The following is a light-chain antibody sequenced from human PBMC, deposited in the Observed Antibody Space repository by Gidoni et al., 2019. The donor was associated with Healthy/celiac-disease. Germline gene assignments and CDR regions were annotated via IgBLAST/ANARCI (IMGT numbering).Light chain of an antibody. CDR3: QQYNSYLIT. Sequence: DIQMTQSPSTLSASVGDRVTITCRASQSISSWFAWYQQKPGKAPKLLIYDASILESGVPSRFSGSGSGTEFTLTISSLQPDDFATYYCQQYNSYLITFGQGTRLEIK. CDR2: DAS. V-gene: IGKV1-5*01. CDR1: QSISSW. J-gene: IGKJ5*01.